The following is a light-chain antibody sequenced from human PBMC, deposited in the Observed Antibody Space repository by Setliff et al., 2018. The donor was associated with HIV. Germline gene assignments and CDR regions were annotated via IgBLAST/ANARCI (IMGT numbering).Light chain of an antibody. J-gene: IGLJ1*01. V-gene: IGLV1-40*01. CDR1: RSNIGAGFD. CDR2: GDN. Sequence: QSVLTQPPSVSGAPGQRVTISCAGTRSNIGAGFDVHWFRQLPGTAPKVLIYGDNYRPSGVPDRFSGSKSATSASLAITGLRAEDGADYYCQSYDNSLRGYVFGTGTKVTVL. CDR3: QSYDNSLRGYV.